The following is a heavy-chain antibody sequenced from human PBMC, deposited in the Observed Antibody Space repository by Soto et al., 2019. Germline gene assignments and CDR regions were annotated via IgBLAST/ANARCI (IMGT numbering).Heavy chain of an antibody. CDR3: AKDAGYSGYDVYDYYYGMDV. CDR2: TSYDGSNN. V-gene: IGHV3-30*18. CDR1: GFTFSLYG. J-gene: IGHJ6*02. Sequence: QLVESGGGVVQPGRSLRLSCAASGFTFSLYGMHWVRQAPGKGLERVAVTSYDGSNNHYVDSVKGRFTISRDNSKNMRELQMHSLRAEDTAVYYCAKDAGYSGYDVYDYYYGMDVWGQGTTVTVSS. D-gene: IGHD5-12*01.